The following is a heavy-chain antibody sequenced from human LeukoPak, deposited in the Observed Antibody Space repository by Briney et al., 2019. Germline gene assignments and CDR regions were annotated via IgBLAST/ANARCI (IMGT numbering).Heavy chain of an antibody. CDR1: GYTLTELS. V-gene: IGHV1-24*01. J-gene: IGHJ4*02. Sequence: ASVKVSCKVSGYTLTELSMHWVRQAPGKGLEWMGGFDPEDGETIYAQKFQGRVTMTEDTSTDTAYMELSSLRSEDTAVYYCARGDYYGSGSHMPYWGQGTLVTVSS. D-gene: IGHD3-10*01. CDR2: FDPEDGET. CDR3: ARGDYYGSGSHMPY.